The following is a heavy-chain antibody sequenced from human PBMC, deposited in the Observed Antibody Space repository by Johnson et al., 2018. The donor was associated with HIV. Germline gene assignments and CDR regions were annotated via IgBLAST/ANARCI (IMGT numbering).Heavy chain of an antibody. CDR1: GFTVSSNY. V-gene: IGHV3-66*01. D-gene: IGHD3-10*01. J-gene: IGHJ3*02. CDR3: ASTGSGSDDAFDI. CDR2: IYSGGST. Sequence: VQLVESGGGLVQPGGSLRLSCAASGFTVSSNYMSWVRQAPGKGLEWVSVIYSGGSTYYADSVKGRFTISRDNSKNTLYLQMNSLRAEDTAVYYCASTGSGSDDAFDIWGQGTMVTVSS.